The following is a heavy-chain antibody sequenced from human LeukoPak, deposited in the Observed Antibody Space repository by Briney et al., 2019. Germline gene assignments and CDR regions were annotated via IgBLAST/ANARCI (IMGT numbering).Heavy chain of an antibody. CDR3: AGDRGKQWLPAY. CDR1: GYTFTGYY. CDR2: INPNSGGT. D-gene: IGHD6-19*01. V-gene: IGHV1-2*06. Sequence: ASVKVSCKASGYTFTGYYMHWVRQAPGQGLEWMGRINPNSGGTNYAQKFQGRVTMTRDTSISTAYMELSRLRSDDTAVYYCAGDRGKQWLPAYWGQGTLVTVSS. J-gene: IGHJ4*02.